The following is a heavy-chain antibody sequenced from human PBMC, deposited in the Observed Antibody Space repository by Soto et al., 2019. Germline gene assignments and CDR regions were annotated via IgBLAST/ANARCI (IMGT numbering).Heavy chain of an antibody. J-gene: IGHJ4*02. CDR2: TYYSGST. V-gene: IGHV4-31*03. CDR1: GGSISRGYY. D-gene: IGHD3-22*01. CDR3: GRVSDSSGYYYIFDY. Sequence: SETLSLTCSVSGGSISRGYYWSCIRQHPGKGLEWIGYTYYSGSTFYNPSLKSRVTISVDTSKKQFSLKLTSVTAADTAVYYCGRVSDSSGYYYIFDYWGRGTLVTVSS.